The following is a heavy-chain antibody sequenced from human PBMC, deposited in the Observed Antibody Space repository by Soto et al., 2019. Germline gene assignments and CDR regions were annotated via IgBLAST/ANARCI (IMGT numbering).Heavy chain of an antibody. Sequence: PWGSLRLSCAAAGFSVSNYNMNWVRQAPGKGLEWVAHITDGLTKHYADFVQGRFIISRDNAKNSLYLELTDLRDDDTAVYYCARDTSHGVTIGGLDSWGQGPLVTVSS. J-gene: IGHJ4*02. CDR1: GFSVSNYN. D-gene: IGHD3-16*01. V-gene: IGHV3-48*02. CDR3: ARDTSHGVTIGGLDS. CDR2: ITDGLTK.